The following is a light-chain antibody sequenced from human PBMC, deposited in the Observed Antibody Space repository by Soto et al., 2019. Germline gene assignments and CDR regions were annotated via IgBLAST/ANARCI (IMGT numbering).Light chain of an antibody. Sequence: EIVLTQSPATLSVSPGERATLSCRATQSLSSNLAWYQQRPGQPPRLLIYGASTRATGIPARFSGRGSGTEFTLSISSLQSEDFAVYYCQQYNNSPEFTFGPGTKVDFK. CDR3: QQYNNSPEFT. J-gene: IGKJ3*01. CDR1: QSLSSN. CDR2: GAS. V-gene: IGKV3-15*01.